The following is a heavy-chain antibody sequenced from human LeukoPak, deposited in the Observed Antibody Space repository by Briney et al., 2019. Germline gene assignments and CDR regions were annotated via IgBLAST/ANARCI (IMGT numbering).Heavy chain of an antibody. Sequence: PGGSLRLSCAASGFTFSNYAMSWVRQAPGKGLDWVSFISGSGGTTYYADSVKGRFTISRDNSKNTLYLQMNSLRAGDTAVYYCAKDLTTVTGGYFQHWGQGTLVTVSS. CDR2: ISGSGGTT. CDR1: GFTFSNYA. CDR3: AKDLTTVTGGYFQH. J-gene: IGHJ1*01. V-gene: IGHV3-23*01. D-gene: IGHD4-17*01.